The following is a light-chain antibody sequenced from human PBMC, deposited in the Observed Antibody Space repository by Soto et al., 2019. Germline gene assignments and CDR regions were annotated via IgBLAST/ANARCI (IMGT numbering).Light chain of an antibody. V-gene: IGLV2-14*01. CDR2: EVS. CDR3: SSYTAGNTRV. Sequence: QSVLTQPASVSGSLGQSITISCTGTSSDVGGYNYVSWYQHHPGKAPQLMIFEVSNRPSGVSDRFSASKSGNTASLTISGLLAEDEADYYCSSYTAGNTRVFGTGTKLTVL. CDR1: SSDVGGYNY. J-gene: IGLJ1*01.